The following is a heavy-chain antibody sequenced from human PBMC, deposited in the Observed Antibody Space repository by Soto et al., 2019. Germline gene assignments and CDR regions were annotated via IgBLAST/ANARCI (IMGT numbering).Heavy chain of an antibody. V-gene: IGHV1-18*01. D-gene: IGHD4-4*01. CDR2: INTYNGYT. CDR3: ARDLTKGLDV. CDR1: GYTFTSCG. Sequence: QVHLVQSGAEVKKPGASVKVSCKASGYTFTSCGISCVRQAPGQGLEWMGLINTYNGYTNYPQNFQGRVTMTTDTSTGTVYMELRSLTSDDTAVYYCARDLTKGLDVWGQGTTVTVSS. J-gene: IGHJ6*02.